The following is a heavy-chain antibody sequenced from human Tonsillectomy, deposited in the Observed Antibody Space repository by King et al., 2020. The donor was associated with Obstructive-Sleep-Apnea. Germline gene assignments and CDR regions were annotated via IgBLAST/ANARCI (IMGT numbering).Heavy chain of an antibody. CDR2: IRDKTNGGTT. J-gene: IGHJ4*02. V-gene: IGHV3-49*03. CDR3: SRGATPADH. D-gene: IGHD3-16*01. Sequence: VQLVESGGGLVQPGRSLRLSCTASGFSFDDYAMTWFRQTPGRGLEWVGFIRDKTNGGTTEYAASVKGRFTIARDDSKNIVYLHMNSLRTDDTAIYSCSRGATPADHWGQGTLVTVSS. CDR1: GFSFDDYA.